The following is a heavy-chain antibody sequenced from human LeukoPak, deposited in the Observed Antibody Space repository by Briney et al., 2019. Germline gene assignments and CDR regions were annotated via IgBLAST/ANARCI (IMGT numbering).Heavy chain of an antibody. CDR3: AKRNKNFWSGYPDY. V-gene: IGHV3-23*01. D-gene: IGHD3-3*01. Sequence: GGSLRLSCAASGFTFSSYAMSWVRQAPGKGLEWVSAISGSGGSTYYADSVKGRFTISRDNSKNTLYLQMNSLRAEDTAVYYCAKRNKNFWSGYPDYWGQGTLVTVSS. J-gene: IGHJ4*02. CDR1: GFTFSSYA. CDR2: ISGSGGST.